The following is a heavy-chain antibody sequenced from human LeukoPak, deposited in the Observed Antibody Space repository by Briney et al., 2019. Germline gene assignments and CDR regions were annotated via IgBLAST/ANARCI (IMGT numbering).Heavy chain of an antibody. CDR1: GFTFDDYA. D-gene: IGHD1-26*01. CDR3: AKDRYRYSGSHYYFDY. J-gene: IGHJ4*02. CDR2: ISWNSGSI. V-gene: IGHV3-9*01. Sequence: GRSLRLSCAASGFTFDDYAMHWVRQAPGKGLEWVSGISWNSGSIGYADSVKGRFTISRDNAKNSLYLQMNSLRAEDTALYYCAKDRYRYSGSHYYFDYWGQGTLVTVSS.